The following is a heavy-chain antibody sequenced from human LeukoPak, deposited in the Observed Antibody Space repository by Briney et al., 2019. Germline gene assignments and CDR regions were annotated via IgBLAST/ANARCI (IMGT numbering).Heavy chain of an antibody. CDR3: AKVTYDYVWGSYES. Sequence: GGSLRLSCVASGFTFRSYVMSWVRQAPGKGLELVSALSGSGDSTYYADSVKGRFTISRDNSKNTVYLQMNGLRAEDTAVYYCAKVTYDYVWGSYESWGQGTLVTVS. D-gene: IGHD3-16*01. CDR1: GFTFRSYV. V-gene: IGHV3-23*01. CDR2: LSGSGDST. J-gene: IGHJ4*02.